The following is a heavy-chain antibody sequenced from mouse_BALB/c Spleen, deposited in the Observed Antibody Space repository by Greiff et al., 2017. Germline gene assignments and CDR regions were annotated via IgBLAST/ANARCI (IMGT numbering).Heavy chain of an antibody. CDR1: GYTFSSYW. D-gene: IGHD2-10*02. J-gene: IGHJ4*01. Sequence: VQLQQSGAELMKPGASVKISCKATGYTFSSYWIEWVKQRPGHGLEWIGEILPGSGSTNYNEKFKGKATFTADTSSNTAYMQLSSLTSEDSAVYCCARKYGFYYAMDYWGQGTSVTVSS. CDR2: ILPGSGST. V-gene: IGHV1-9*01. CDR3: ARKYGFYYAMDY.